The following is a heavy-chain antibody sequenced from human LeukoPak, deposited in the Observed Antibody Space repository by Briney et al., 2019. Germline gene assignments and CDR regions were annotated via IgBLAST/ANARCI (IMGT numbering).Heavy chain of an antibody. CDR3: ARYYDSSGPRLHYYYGMDV. CDR2: INSDGSST. CDR1: GFTFSSYW. J-gene: IGHJ6*02. V-gene: IGHV3-74*01. Sequence: GGSLRLSCAASGFTFSSYWMHWVRQAPGKGLVWVPRINSDGSSTSYADSVKGRFTISRDNAKNTLYLQMNSLRAEDTAVYYCARYYDSSGPRLHYYYGMDVWGQGTTVTVSS. D-gene: IGHD3-22*01.